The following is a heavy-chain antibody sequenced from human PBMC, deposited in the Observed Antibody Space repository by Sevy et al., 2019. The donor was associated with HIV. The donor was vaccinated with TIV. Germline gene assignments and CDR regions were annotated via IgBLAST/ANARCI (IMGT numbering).Heavy chain of an antibody. D-gene: IGHD3-3*01. CDR1: GGSISSYY. V-gene: IGHV4-59*01. CDR2: IYYSGST. Sequence: SDILSLTCTVSGGSISSYYWSWIRQPPGKGLEWIGYIYYSGSTNYNPSLKSRVTISVDTSKNQFPLKLSSVTAADTAVYYCARTYYDFWSGYYFGHWGQGTLVTVSS. J-gene: IGHJ4*02. CDR3: ARTYYDFWSGYYFGH.